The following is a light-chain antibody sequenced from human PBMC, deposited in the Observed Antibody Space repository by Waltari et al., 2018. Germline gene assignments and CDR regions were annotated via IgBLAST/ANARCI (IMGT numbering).Light chain of an antibody. Sequence: QPVLTQPPPVSGDPGQRVTISCSGSTSNIGAFEVYWYQQFPGKTPELLIYENNKRPSGVSDRFPCSKSTSSASLTFTGLQSEDEADYFCETWDTTLKSPLFGGGTRLTVL. J-gene: IGLJ2*01. V-gene: IGLV1-51*01. CDR3: ETWDTTLKSPL. CDR1: TSNIGAFE. CDR2: ENN.